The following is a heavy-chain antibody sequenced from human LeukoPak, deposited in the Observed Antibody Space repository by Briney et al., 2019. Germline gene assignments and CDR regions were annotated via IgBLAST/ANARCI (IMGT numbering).Heavy chain of an antibody. CDR1: GGSISSYY. V-gene: IGHV4-4*07. CDR3: ARGPIAVHMDV. J-gene: IGHJ6*03. Sequence: SEALSLTCTVPGGSISSYYWSWIRQPARKGLEWIGRIHTSGSTNYNPSLKSRVTISVDTSKNQFSLKLSSVTAADTAVDYCARGPIAVHMDVWGKGTTVTVSS. D-gene: IGHD6-19*01. CDR2: IHTSGST.